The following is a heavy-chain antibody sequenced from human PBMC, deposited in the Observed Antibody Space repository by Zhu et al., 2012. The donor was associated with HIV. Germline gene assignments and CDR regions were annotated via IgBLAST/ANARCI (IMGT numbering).Heavy chain of an antibody. CDR1: GGSFSGYY. Sequence: QVQLQQWGAGLLKPSEILSLTCAVYGGSFSGYYWSWIRQPPGKGLEWIGEINHSGSTNYNPSLKSRVTISVDTSKNQFSLKLSSVTAADTAVYYCARHDHGIDYGDPVTSDWGQGTLVTVSS. J-gene: IGHJ4*02. D-gene: IGHD4-17*01. CDR3: ARHDHGIDYGDPVTSD. V-gene: IGHV4-34*01. CDR2: INHSGST.